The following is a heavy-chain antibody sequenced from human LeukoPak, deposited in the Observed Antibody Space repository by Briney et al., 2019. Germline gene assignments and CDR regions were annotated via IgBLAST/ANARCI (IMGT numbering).Heavy chain of an antibody. CDR2: ISYDGSNK. Sequence: GGSLRLSCGASGFTFSSYAMHWVRQAPGKGLEWVAVISYDGSNKYYADSVKGRFTISRDNSKNTLYLQMNSLRAEDTAVYYCARSRPRVWYFDLWGRGTLVTVSS. J-gene: IGHJ2*01. CDR3: ARSRPRVWYFDL. CDR1: GFTFSSYA. V-gene: IGHV3-30-3*01.